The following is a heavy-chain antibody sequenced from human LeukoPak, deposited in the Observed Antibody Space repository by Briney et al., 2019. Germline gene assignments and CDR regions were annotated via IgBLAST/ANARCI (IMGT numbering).Heavy chain of an antibody. CDR2: ISYDGSNK. J-gene: IGHJ6*03. CDR3: ARAWDGYYYMDV. V-gene: IGHV3-30*04. Sequence: GGSLRLSCAASGFTFSSYAMLWVRQAPGKGLEWVAVISYDGSNKYYADSVKGRFTISRDNSKNTLYLQMNSLRAEDTAVYYCARAWDGYYYMDVWGKGTTVTISS. CDR1: GFTFSSYA. D-gene: IGHD1-26*01.